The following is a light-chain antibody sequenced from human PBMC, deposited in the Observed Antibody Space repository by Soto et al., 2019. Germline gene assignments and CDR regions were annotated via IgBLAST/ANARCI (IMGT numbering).Light chain of an antibody. CDR3: QQYGASPMYT. Sequence: ELVLTQSPGTLSLSPGERATLSCRASQSVSSYLAWYQQKPGQAPRLLIYTTSTRITGIPDRFSGSGSGTDFTLTISRLESEDFAVYYCQQYGASPMYTFGQGTKLEIK. V-gene: IGKV3-20*01. CDR1: QSVSSY. CDR2: TTS. J-gene: IGKJ2*01.